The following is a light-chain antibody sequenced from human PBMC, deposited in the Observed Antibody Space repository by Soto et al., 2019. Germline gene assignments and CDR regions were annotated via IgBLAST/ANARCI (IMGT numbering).Light chain of an antibody. CDR3: QQRSDWLT. Sequence: LLTQSPATLSLSPGERATLSCRASQSVRTYLAWYQQRPGQPPRLLIYEASNRAAGTPDRFSGSGSGTDFTLTISHLEPEDFAVYYCQQRSDWLTFGGGTRVEI. V-gene: IGKV3-11*01. CDR2: EAS. J-gene: IGKJ4*01. CDR1: QSVRTY.